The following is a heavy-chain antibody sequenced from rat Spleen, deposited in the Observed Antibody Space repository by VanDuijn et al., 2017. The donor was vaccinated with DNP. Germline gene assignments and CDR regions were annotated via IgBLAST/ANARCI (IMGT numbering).Heavy chain of an antibody. J-gene: IGHJ2*01. CDR1: GFTFSDFN. V-gene: IGHV5-7*01. CDR3: ARHEVTSYYFDY. CDR2: IIYDESYI. D-gene: IGHD1-11*01. Sequence: EVQLVESGGGLVKPGRSLKLSCAASGFTFSDFNMAWVRQAPERGLEWVATIIYDESYIYHRDSVKGRFTISRDNAKSTLYLQMDSLTSEDMATYYCARHEVTSYYFDYWGQGVMVTVSS.